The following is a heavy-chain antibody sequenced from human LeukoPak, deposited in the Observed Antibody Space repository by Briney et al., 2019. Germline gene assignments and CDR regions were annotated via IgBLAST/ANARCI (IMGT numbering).Heavy chain of an antibody. D-gene: IGHD3-16*01. CDR2: INHSGST. CDR3: ARWGAFEI. CDR1: GGPLSGYY. J-gene: IGHJ3*02. Sequence: TSETLSLTCAVYGGPLSGYYWSWIRQPPGEGLKWIGEINHSGSTNYNPSLKSRVTISVDTSKNQISLKLTSVTAADTAVYYCARWGAFEIWGQGTMVTVSS. V-gene: IGHV4-34*01.